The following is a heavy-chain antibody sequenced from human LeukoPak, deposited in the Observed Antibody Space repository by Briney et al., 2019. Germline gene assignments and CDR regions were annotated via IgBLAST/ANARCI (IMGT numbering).Heavy chain of an antibody. J-gene: IGHJ5*02. CDR3: AKPAGYSSSWLYNWFDP. CDR1: GFTFSHFG. Sequence: GGPLRLSCAASGFTFSHFGMHSVRQTPGKGLEWVAFIRLDGTSEFYADSVKARFTISPDNSKNTLYLQMNSLRAQDTAVYICAKPAGYSSSWLYNWFDPWGQGTLVTVSS. V-gene: IGHV3-30*02. D-gene: IGHD6-13*01. CDR2: IRLDGTSE.